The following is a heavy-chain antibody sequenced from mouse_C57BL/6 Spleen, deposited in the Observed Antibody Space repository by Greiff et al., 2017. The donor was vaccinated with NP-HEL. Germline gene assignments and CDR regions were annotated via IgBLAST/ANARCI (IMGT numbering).Heavy chain of an antibody. D-gene: IGHD4-1*01. J-gene: IGHJ3*01. CDR2: ISSGSSTI. CDR1: GFTFSDYG. V-gene: IGHV5-17*01. CDR3: ARAGTGPFAY. Sequence: EVKLVESGGGLVKPGGSLKLSCAASGFTFSDYGMHWVRQAPEKGLEWVAYISSGSSTIYYADTVKGRFTISRDNAKNTLFLQMTSLRSEDTAMYYCARAGTGPFAYWGQGTLVTVSA.